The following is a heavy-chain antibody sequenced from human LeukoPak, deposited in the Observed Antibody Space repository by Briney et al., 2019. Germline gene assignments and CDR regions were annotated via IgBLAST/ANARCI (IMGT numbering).Heavy chain of an antibody. CDR1: GGSISSGGYS. D-gene: IGHD2-15*01. CDR3: AREGGRNHGGSKPDAFDI. Sequence: SETLSLTCAVSGGSISSGGYSWSWIRQPPGKGLEWIGYIYHSGSTYYNPSLKSRVTISVDRSKNQFSLKLSSVTAADTAVYYCAREGGRNHGGSKPDAFDIWGQGTMVTVSS. J-gene: IGHJ3*02. V-gene: IGHV4-30-2*01. CDR2: IYHSGST.